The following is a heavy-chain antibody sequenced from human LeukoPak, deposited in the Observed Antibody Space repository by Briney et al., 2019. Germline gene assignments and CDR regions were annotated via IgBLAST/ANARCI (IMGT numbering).Heavy chain of an antibody. CDR3: ARGRYSSIRY. D-gene: IGHD6-13*01. CDR2: IYYSGST. V-gene: IGHV4-59*12. J-gene: IGHJ4*02. Sequence: PSETLSLTCTVSGGSISSYYWSWIRQPPGKGLEWIGYIYYSGSTNYNPSLKSRVTISVDTSKNQFSLKLSSVTAADTAVYYCARGRYSSIRYWGQGTLVTVSS. CDR1: GGSISSYY.